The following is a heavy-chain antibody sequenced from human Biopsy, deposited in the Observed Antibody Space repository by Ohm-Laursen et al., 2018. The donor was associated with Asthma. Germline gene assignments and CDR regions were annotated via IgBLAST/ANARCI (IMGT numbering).Heavy chain of an antibody. J-gene: IGHJ6*02. D-gene: IGHD1-26*01. V-gene: IGHV4-34*01. CDR2: THQSGYT. CDR1: GGSFSSNY. CDR3: ARGSSSRLSQWELLVSGGKRAHSYYGMDV. Sequence: SETLSLTWTVYGGSFSSNYWSWIRQTPGKGLEWLGDTHQSGYTNHNPAPSSPLTLSVDTSKNQFSLRLTSVTAADTAVYYCARGSSSRLSQWELLVSGGKRAHSYYGMDVWGQGTTVTVSS.